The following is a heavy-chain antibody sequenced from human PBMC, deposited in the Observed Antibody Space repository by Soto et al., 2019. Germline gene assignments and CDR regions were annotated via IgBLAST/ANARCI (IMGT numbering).Heavy chain of an antibody. Sequence: QLQLQESGPGLVKPSETLSLTCTVSGGSISSSSYYWGWIRQPPGKGLEWIGSIYYSGSTYYNPSLKSRVTISVDTSKNQFSLKLSFVTAADTAVYYCARDVLLWFGELLAGDWFDPWGQGTLVTVSS. J-gene: IGHJ5*02. D-gene: IGHD3-10*01. CDR1: GGSISSSSYY. CDR3: ARDVLLWFGELLAGDWFDP. V-gene: IGHV4-39*02. CDR2: IYYSGST.